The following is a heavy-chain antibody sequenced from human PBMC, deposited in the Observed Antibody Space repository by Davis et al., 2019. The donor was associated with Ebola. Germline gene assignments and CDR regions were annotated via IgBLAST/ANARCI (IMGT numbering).Heavy chain of an antibody. CDR1: GGSISSGDYY. CDR2: IYYSGST. V-gene: IGHV4-61*08. D-gene: IGHD1-14*01. CDR3: ARTNRGYFGY. Sequence: SETLSLTCTVSGGSISSGDYYWSWIRQPPGKGLEWIGYIYYSGSTNYNPSLKSRVTISVDTSKNQFSLKLSSVTAADTAVYYCARTNRGYFGYWGQGTLVTVSS. J-gene: IGHJ4*02.